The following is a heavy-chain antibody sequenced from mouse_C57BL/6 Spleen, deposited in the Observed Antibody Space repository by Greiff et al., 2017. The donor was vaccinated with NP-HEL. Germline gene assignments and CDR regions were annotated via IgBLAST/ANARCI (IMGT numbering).Heavy chain of an antibody. CDR1: GYTFTDYE. J-gene: IGHJ1*03. D-gene: IGHD1-1*01. CDR2: IDPETGGT. V-gene: IGHV1-15*01. Sequence: QVHVKQSGAELVRPGASVTLSCKASGYTFTDYEMHWVKQTPVHGLEWIGAIDPETGGTAYNQKFKGKAILTADKSSSTAYMELRSLTSEDSAVYYCTRDTTVPRYFDVWGTGTTVTVSS. CDR3: TRDTTVPRYFDV.